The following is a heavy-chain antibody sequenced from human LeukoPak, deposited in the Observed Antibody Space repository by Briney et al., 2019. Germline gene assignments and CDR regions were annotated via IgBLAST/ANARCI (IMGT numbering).Heavy chain of an antibody. Sequence: SVKVSCTASGGTFSSYAISWVRQAPGQGLEWMGGIIPIFGTANYAQKFQGRVTITAHKSTTTAYMQLSSLRSPHTAVYYCASPSLATSPTFWFDPWGQGTLVTVSS. CDR2: IIPIFGTA. J-gene: IGHJ5*02. CDR3: ASPSLATSPTFWFDP. CDR1: GGTFSSYA. D-gene: IGHD5-12*01. V-gene: IGHV1-69*06.